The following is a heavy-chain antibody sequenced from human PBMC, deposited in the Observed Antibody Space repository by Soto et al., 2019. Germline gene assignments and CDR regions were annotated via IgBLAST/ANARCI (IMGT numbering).Heavy chain of an antibody. V-gene: IGHV4-31*03. CDR3: ARDTDKNYYDSSGYLA. CDR1: GGSISSGGYY. D-gene: IGHD3-22*01. J-gene: IGHJ5*02. Sequence: SETLSLTCTVSGGSISSGGYYWSWIRQHPGKGLEWIGYIYYSGSTYYNPSLKSRVTISVDTSKNQFSLKLSSVTAADTAVYYCARDTDKNYYDSSGYLAWGQGTLVTVSS. CDR2: IYYSGST.